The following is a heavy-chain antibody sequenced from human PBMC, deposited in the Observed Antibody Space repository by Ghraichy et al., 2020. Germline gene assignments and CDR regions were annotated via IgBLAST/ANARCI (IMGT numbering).Heavy chain of an antibody. CDR3: ARQSYSSSWGGESYYYYGMDV. Sequence: SETLSLTCTVSGGSISSYYWSWIRQPPGKGLEWIGYIYYSGSTNYNPSLKSRVTISVDTSKNQFSLKLSSVTAADTAVYYCARQSYSSSWGGESYYYYGMDVWGQGTTVTVSS. V-gene: IGHV4-59*08. CDR1: GGSISSYY. D-gene: IGHD6-13*01. J-gene: IGHJ6*02. CDR2: IYYSGST.